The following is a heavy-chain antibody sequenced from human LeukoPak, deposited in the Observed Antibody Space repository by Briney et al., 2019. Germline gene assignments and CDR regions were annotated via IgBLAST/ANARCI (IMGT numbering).Heavy chain of an antibody. D-gene: IGHD5-18*01. CDR2: ISYDGSNK. J-gene: IGHJ6*02. Sequence: GGSLRLSCAASGFTFSSYGMHWVRQAPGKGLEWVAVISYDGSNKYYADSVKGRFTISRDNSKNTLYLQMNSLRAEDTAVYYCAKGGYSSYYYGMDVWGQGTTVTVSS. CDR1: GFTFSSYG. CDR3: AKGGYSSYYYGMDV. V-gene: IGHV3-30*18.